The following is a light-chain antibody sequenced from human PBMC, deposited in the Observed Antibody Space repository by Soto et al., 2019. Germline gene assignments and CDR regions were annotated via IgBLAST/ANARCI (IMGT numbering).Light chain of an antibody. J-gene: IGKJ4*01. CDR2: KAS. CDR1: QSISTW. CDR3: QHYNTYSLT. Sequence: DIQMTQSPSTLSASVGDRVTITCRASQSISTWLAWYQQKPGKAPKFLIYKASNLQSGVPSRFSGSGSGTEFTLTSSSLQPADFATYYCQHYNTYSLTFGGGTKVEI. V-gene: IGKV1-5*03.